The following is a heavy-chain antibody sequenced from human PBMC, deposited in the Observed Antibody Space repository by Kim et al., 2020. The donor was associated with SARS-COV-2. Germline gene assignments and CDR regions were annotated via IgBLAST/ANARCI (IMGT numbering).Heavy chain of an antibody. V-gene: IGHV4-4*07. Sequence: SETLSLTCTVSGGSISSYYWSWIRQPAGKGLEWIGRIYTSGSTNYNPSLKSRVTMSVDTSKNQFSLKLSSVTAADTAVYYCARNSQLLGRLHAFDIWGQGTMVTVSS. D-gene: IGHD2-2*01. CDR1: GGSISSYY. CDR3: ARNSQLLGRLHAFDI. CDR2: IYTSGST. J-gene: IGHJ3*02.